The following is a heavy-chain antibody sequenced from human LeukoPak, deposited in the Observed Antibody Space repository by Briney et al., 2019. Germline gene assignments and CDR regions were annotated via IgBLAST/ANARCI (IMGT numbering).Heavy chain of an antibody. CDR3: AKGRSEKFRIIGAAGTSD. CDR1: GFTFSSYA. Sequence: GGSLRLSCAASGFTFSSYAMSWVRQAPGKGLEWVSAISGSGGSTYYADSVKGRFTISRDNSKNTLYLQMNSLRAEDTAVYYCAKGRSEKFRIIGAAGTSDWGQGTLVTVSS. V-gene: IGHV3-23*01. J-gene: IGHJ4*02. CDR2: ISGSGGST. D-gene: IGHD6-13*01.